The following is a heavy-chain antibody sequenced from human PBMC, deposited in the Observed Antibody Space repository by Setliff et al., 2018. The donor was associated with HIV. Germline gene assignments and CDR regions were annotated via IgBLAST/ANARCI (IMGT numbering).Heavy chain of an antibody. V-gene: IGHV4-31*03. CDR2: INHSGST. CDR1: GGSTSSGGYY. J-gene: IGHJ4*02. Sequence: PSETLSLTCTVSGGSTSSGGYYWNWIRQHPGKGLEWIGYINHSGSTDYNPSLKSRVTISLDTSKNQFSLKLNSVTAADTAVYYCARREGAGKFDCWGQGTLVTVS. CDR3: ARREGAGKFDC.